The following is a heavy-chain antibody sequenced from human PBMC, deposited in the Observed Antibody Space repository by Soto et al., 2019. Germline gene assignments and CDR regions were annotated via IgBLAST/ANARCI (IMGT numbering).Heavy chain of an antibody. CDR1: GYTFTSFG. CDR2: MNPNSGNT. CDR3: ARTLYGDNVDY. Sequence: ASVKVSCKTSGYTFTSFGISWVRQAPGQGLEWMGWMNPNSGNTGYAQKFQGRVTMTRNTSISTAYMELSSLKSEDTAVYYCARTLYGDNVDYWGQGTLVTVSS. V-gene: IGHV1-8*01. D-gene: IGHD4-17*01. J-gene: IGHJ4*02.